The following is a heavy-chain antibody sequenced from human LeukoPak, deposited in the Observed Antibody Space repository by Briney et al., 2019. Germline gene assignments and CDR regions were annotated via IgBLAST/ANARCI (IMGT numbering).Heavy chain of an antibody. V-gene: IGHV1-69*04. CDR3: ARDLRGLPLDY. J-gene: IGHJ4*02. Sequence: GSSVKVSCKASGGTFSSYAISWVRRAPGQGLEWMGRIIPILGIANYAQKFQGRVTITADKSTSTSYMELSSLRSEDTAVYYCARDLRGLPLDYWGQGTLVTVSS. D-gene: IGHD5-18*01. CDR1: GGTFSSYA. CDR2: IIPILGIA.